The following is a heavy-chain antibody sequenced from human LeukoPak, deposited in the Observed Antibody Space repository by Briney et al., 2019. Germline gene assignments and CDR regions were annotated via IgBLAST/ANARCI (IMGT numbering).Heavy chain of an antibody. D-gene: IGHD2-21*02. V-gene: IGHV4-61*02. CDR3: ASHRPHIVVVTARPDAFDI. Sequence: SETLSLTCTVSGGSISSGSYYWSWIRQPAGKGLEWIGRIYTSGSTNYNPSLKSRVTISVDTSKNQFSLKLSSVTAADTAVYYCASHRPHIVVVTARPDAFDIWGQGTMVTVSS. J-gene: IGHJ3*02. CDR2: IYTSGST. CDR1: GGSISSGSYY.